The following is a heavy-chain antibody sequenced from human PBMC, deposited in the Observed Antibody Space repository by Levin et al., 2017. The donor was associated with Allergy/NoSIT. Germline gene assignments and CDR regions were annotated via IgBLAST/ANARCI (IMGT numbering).Heavy chain of an antibody. D-gene: IGHD5-12*01. Sequence: PGGSLRLSCKASGYTFADYGISWVRQAPGQGLEWMGWINPKNAHTNYAQRLQGRVIMSTDTSTSTAYMELRSLRSDDTAVYYCARGDIAPDYWGRGTLVTVSS. CDR2: INPKNAHT. CDR1: GYTFADYG. V-gene: IGHV1-18*01. CDR3: ARGDIAPDY. J-gene: IGHJ4*02.